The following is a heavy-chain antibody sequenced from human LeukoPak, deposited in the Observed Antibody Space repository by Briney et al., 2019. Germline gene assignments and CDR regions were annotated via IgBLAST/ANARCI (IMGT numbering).Heavy chain of an antibody. CDR1: GFIFSNYG. Sequence: GGSLRLSCAASGFIFSNYGMHWVRQAPGKGLGWVAVISYDGRNKYYADSVKGRFTVSRDNSKNTLYLEMNSLRSEDTAVYYCAKDLGVWGIVVVVAAAAGMDVWGQGTTVTVFS. J-gene: IGHJ6*02. V-gene: IGHV3-30*18. CDR2: ISYDGRNK. D-gene: IGHD2-15*01. CDR3: AKDLGVWGIVVVVAAAAGMDV.